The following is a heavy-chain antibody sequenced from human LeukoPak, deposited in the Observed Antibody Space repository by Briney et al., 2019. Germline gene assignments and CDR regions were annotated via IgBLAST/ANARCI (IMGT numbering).Heavy chain of an antibody. CDR3: AGEYCSGGSCRQGFDY. CDR1: GYTFTGYY. J-gene: IGHJ4*02. CDR2: INPNSGGT. V-gene: IGHV1-2*02. D-gene: IGHD2-15*01. Sequence: GASVKVSCKASGYTFTGYYMHWVRQAPGQGLEWMGWINPNSGGTNYAQKFQGRVTLTRDTSISTAYMELSSLRSDDSAVYYCAGEYCSGGSCRQGFDYWGQGTLVTVSS.